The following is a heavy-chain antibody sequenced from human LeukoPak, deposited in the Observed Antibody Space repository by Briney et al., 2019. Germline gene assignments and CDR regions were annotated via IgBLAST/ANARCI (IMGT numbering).Heavy chain of an antibody. J-gene: IGHJ4*02. V-gene: IGHV3-20*04. D-gene: IGHD1-26*01. CDR2: INWNGGST. Sequence: PGGSLRLSCAASGFTFDDYGMSWVRQAPGKGLEWVSGINWNGGSTGYADSGKGRFTISTDNAKNSLYLQMNSLRAEDTALYYCARTLGGSYESDYWGQGTLVTVSS. CDR1: GFTFDDYG. CDR3: ARTLGGSYESDY.